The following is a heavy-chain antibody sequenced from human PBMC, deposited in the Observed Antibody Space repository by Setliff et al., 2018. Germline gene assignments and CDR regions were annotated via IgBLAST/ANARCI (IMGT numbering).Heavy chain of an antibody. CDR1: GGTFSSYG. V-gene: IGHV1-69*05. CDR2: TIPNFGTT. Sequence: ASVKVSCKASGGTFSSYGISWVRQAPGQGLEWLGGTIPNFGTTTYAQEFQGRVTIITDESTSTAYMEPSSLRFEDTAVYYCAREGVDTRSSTDYRYYMDVWGKGTTVTVSS. D-gene: IGHD5-18*01. CDR3: AREGVDTRSSTDYRYYMDV. J-gene: IGHJ6*03.